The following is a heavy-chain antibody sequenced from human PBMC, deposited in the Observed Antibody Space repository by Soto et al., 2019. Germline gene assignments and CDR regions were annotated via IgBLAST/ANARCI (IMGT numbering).Heavy chain of an antibody. Sequence: PSETLSLTCTVSGGSMSSYYWSWIRQPPGKGLEWIGYIYYSGSTIYNPSLKSRVTISVDTSKNQFSLKLSSVTAADTAVYYCARGAWASAFDIWGQGTMVTVSS. CDR2: IYYSGST. V-gene: IGHV4-59*01. CDR3: ARGAWASAFDI. J-gene: IGHJ3*02. CDR1: GGSMSSYY. D-gene: IGHD7-27*01.